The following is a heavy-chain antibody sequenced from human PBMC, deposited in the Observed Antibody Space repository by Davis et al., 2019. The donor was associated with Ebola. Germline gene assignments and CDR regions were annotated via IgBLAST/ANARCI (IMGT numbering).Heavy chain of an antibody. CDR3: AKDRLLWFREELDY. CDR2: TYYRSKWYN. D-gene: IGHD3-10*01. CDR1: GDSVSSNSAA. J-gene: IGHJ4*02. V-gene: IGHV6-1*01. Sequence: SQTLSLTCAISGDSVSSNSAAWNWIRQSPSRGLEWLGRTYYRSKWYNDYAVSVKSRITINPDTSKNQFSLQLNSVTAEDTAVYYCAKDRLLWFREELDYWGQGTLVTVSS.